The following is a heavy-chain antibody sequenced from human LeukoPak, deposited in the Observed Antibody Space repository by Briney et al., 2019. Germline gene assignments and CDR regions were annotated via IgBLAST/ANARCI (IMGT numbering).Heavy chain of an antibody. CDR2: IYYSGNT. J-gene: IGHJ5*02. CDR1: VGSISTSSYY. Sequence: SETLSLTCTVSVGSISTSSYYWAWIRQPPGKGLEWIGSIYYSGNTYYNSSLESRVTISVDTSDNHFSLELTSVTAADTAVYYCARPRSLAAPSSWFDPWGQGTLVIVSS. CDR3: ARPRSLAAPSSWFDP. D-gene: IGHD2-15*01. V-gene: IGHV4-39*01.